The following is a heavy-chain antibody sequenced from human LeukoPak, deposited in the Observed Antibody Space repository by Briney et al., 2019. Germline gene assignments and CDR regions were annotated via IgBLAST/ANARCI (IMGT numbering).Heavy chain of an antibody. CDR3: ARLSSGWYTYYYYYYMDV. D-gene: IGHD6-19*01. J-gene: IGHJ6*03. Sequence: ASVKVSCKPSERTFSSYAISWVRQAPGHELEWMGGIIPIFVTANYTQKCQGRFTITADKSTSTAYMELSSLRSEDTAVYYCARLSSGWYTYYYYYYMDVWGKGTTVTVSS. V-gene: IGHV1-69*06. CDR2: IIPIFVTA. CDR1: ERTFSSYA.